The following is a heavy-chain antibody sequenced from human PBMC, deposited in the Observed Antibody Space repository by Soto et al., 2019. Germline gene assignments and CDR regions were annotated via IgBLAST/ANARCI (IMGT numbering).Heavy chain of an antibody. Sequence: GGSLRLSCAASGFSFSDYSMNWVRQAPGKGLEWVSFIDLRGTTTYYRDSVKGRFTIFKDKSMNTVYLQMNSLTVEDAAVYYCTKDRVPDGIYSFDYWGRGTLVTVSS. CDR1: GFSFSDYS. CDR3: TKDRVPDGIYSFDY. CDR2: IDLRGTTT. D-gene: IGHD2-15*01. J-gene: IGHJ4*02. V-gene: IGHV3-23*03.